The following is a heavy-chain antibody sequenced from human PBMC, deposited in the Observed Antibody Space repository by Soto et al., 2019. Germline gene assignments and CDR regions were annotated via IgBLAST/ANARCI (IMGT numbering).Heavy chain of an antibody. D-gene: IGHD2-21*02. V-gene: IGHV1-69*02. J-gene: IGHJ3*02. CDR1: AGTFSSYT. CDR2: IIPILGIA. CDR3: ARPLPYCGGDCYDAFDI. Sequence: SVKVSCNASAGTFSSYTISWVRQAPGQGLEWMGRIIPILGIANYAQKFQGRATITADKSTSTAYVELSSLRDEDTAVYYCARPLPYCGGDCYDAFDIWGRGTMVTVSS.